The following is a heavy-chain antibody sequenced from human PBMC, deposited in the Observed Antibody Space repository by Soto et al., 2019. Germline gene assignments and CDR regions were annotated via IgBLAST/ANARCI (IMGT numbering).Heavy chain of an antibody. CDR1: GGSISSSSYY. CDR3: ARHHELLYPHTYFDY. V-gene: IGHV4-39*01. D-gene: IGHD2-2*02. Sequence: SETLSLTCTVSGGSISSSSYYWGWIRQPPGKGLEWIGSIYYSGSTYYNPSLKSRVTISVDTSKNQFSLKLSSVTAADTAVYYCARHHELLYPHTYFDYWGQGTMVTVSS. CDR2: IYYSGST. J-gene: IGHJ4*02.